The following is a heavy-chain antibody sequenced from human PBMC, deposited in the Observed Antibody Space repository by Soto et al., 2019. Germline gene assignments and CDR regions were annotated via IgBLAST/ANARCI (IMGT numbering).Heavy chain of an antibody. Sequence: GPSVKVSSKASGYTFTSYAMHWVRQAPGQRLEWMGWINAGNGNTKYSQKFQGRVTITRDTSASTAYMELSSLRSEDTAVYYCARARLGSWLHPTDYWGQGTLVTVSS. CDR1: GYTFTSYA. J-gene: IGHJ4*02. CDR3: ARARLGSWLHPTDY. V-gene: IGHV1-3*01. CDR2: INAGNGNT. D-gene: IGHD6-13*01.